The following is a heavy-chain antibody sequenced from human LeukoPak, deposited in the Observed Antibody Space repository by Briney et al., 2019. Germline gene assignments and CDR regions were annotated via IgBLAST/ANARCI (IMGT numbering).Heavy chain of an antibody. Sequence: SETLSLTCAVYGGSFSGYYWSWIRQPPGKGLDCIGSIHYTGTTFYNPSLKSRVTISVDTSKNQFSLKLSSVTAADTAVYYCTRGSIAYYYMDVWGKGTTVTISS. CDR2: IHYTGTT. D-gene: IGHD3-22*01. J-gene: IGHJ6*03. CDR3: TRGSIAYYYMDV. V-gene: IGHV4-34*01. CDR1: GGSFSGYY.